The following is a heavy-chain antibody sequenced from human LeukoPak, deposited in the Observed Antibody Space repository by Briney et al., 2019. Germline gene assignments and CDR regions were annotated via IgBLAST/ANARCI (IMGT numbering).Heavy chain of an antibody. CDR3: AGGRGYSGYRNYFDY. CDR2: IYHSGST. J-gene: IGHJ4*02. V-gene: IGHV4-30-2*01. CDR1: GGSFSGYS. Sequence: PSETLSLTCAVYGGSFSGYSWSWIRQPPGKGLEWIGYIYHSGSTYYNPSLKSRVTISVDRSKNQFSLKLSSVTAADTAVYYCAGGRGYSGYRNYFDYWGQGTLVTVSS. D-gene: IGHD5-12*01.